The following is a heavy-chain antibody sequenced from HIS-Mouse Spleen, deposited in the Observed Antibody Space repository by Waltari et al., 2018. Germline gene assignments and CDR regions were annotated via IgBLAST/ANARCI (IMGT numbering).Heavy chain of an antibody. V-gene: IGHV4-39*07. Sequence: QLQLQESGPGLVKPSETLSLTCTVSGGSISSSSYYWGWIRQPPGKGLEWIGSIYYSGRTYDSPSPKSRVTISVDTSKNQFSLKLSSVTAADTAVYYCAREIPYSSSWYDWYFDLWGRGTLVTVSS. D-gene: IGHD6-13*01. CDR2: IYYSGRT. J-gene: IGHJ2*01. CDR1: GGSISSSSYY. CDR3: AREIPYSSSWYDWYFDL.